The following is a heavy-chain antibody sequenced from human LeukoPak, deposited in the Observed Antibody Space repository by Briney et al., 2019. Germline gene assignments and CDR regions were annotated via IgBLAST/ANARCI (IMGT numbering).Heavy chain of an antibody. CDR1: GGSISSYY. Sequence: SETLSLTCTVSGGSISSYYWSWIRQPPGKGLEWIGYIYCSGSTNYNPSLKSRVTISVDTSKNQFSLKLSSVTAADTAVYYCARRTAVAGNWYFDLWGRGTLVTVSS. CDR3: ARRTAVAGNWYFDL. J-gene: IGHJ2*01. CDR2: IYCSGST. V-gene: IGHV4-59*08. D-gene: IGHD6-19*01.